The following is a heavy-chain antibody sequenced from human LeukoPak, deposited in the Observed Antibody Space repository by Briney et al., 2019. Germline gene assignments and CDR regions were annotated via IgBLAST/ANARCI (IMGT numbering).Heavy chain of an antibody. CDR2: ISYDGSNK. CDR3: ARGWIDYGASHDAFDI. Sequence: GRSLRLSCAASGFTFSSYAMHWVRQAPGKGLEWVAVISYDGSNKYYADSVKGRFTISRDNSKNTLYLQMNSLRAEDTAVYFCARGWIDYGASHDAFDIWGQGTMVTVSS. J-gene: IGHJ3*02. V-gene: IGHV3-30-3*01. D-gene: IGHD4-17*01. CDR1: GFTFSSYA.